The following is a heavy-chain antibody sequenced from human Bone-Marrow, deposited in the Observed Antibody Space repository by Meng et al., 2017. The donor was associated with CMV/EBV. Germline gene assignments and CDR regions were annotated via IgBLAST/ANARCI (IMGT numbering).Heavy chain of an antibody. CDR2: ISTSSSYI. CDR3: ARNPGTDAFDI. Sequence: GESLKISCVASGFTFSSYSMNWVRQAPGKGLEWVSSISTSSSYIYYGDSVKGRFTISRDNAKNSLYLQMNSLRAEDTAVYYCARNPGTDAFDIWGQGTMVTVSS. J-gene: IGHJ3*02. V-gene: IGHV3-21*01. D-gene: IGHD3-10*01. CDR1: GFTFSSYS.